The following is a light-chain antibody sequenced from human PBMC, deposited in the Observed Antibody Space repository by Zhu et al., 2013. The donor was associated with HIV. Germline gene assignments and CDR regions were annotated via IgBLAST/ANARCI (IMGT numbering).Light chain of an antibody. CDR1: QDITNY. V-gene: IGKV1-9*01. CDR3: QQLKTYPRS. J-gene: IGKJ2*01. Sequence: DIQMTQSPSSLSASVGDKVTITCQASQDITNYLNWYQQKPGKAPKLLIYGASTLHSGVPLRFRGSGSGTDFALTVYGLQPEDFATYYCQQLKTYPRSFGQGTKVEI. CDR2: GAS.